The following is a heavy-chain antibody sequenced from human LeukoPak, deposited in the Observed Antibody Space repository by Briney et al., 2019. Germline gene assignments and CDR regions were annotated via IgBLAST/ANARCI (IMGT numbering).Heavy chain of an antibody. D-gene: IGHD3-22*01. J-gene: IGHJ6*02. CDR1: GGSFTDYF. V-gene: IGHV4-34*01. Sequence: SETRSLTCDVFGGSFTDYFWTWIRQSPGKGLEWIGEINDYTGNTNYNPSLNSRVSISLEKSKNQFSLELRSVTAADTAVYYCARGRIAKIVVVHSFHYGMDVWGQGTTVTVSS. CDR2: INDYTGNT. CDR3: ARGRIAKIVVVHSFHYGMDV.